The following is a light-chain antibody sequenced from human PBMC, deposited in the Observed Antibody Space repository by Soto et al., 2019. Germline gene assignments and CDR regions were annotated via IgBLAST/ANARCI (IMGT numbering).Light chain of an antibody. J-gene: IGKJ5*01. CDR3: QQRSNRPIT. Sequence: EIVLTQSPATLSLSPGERATLSCRASQSVSSYLAWYQQRPGQAPRLLIYDASNRATGIPARFSGSGSGADFTLTISSLEPEDFAVYYCQQRSNRPITFGQGTRLDIK. CDR1: QSVSSY. CDR2: DAS. V-gene: IGKV3-11*01.